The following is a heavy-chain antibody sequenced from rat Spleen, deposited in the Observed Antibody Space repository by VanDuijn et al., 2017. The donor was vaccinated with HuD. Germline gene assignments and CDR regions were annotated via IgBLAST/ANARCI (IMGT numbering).Heavy chain of an antibody. V-gene: IGHV5-25*01. CDR1: GFTFSNYD. CDR3: ARHGRGKTTYYYVMDV. CDR2: ISTGGGNT. D-gene: IGHD4-5*01. Sequence: EVQLVESGGDLVQPGRSVRLSCAASGFTFSNYDMAWVRQAPPKGLEWVASISTGGGNTYYRVSVRARFTISRDNAKSILYLQVDSLKAEDTATYYCARHGRGKTTYYYVMDVWGQGTSVTVSS. J-gene: IGHJ4*01.